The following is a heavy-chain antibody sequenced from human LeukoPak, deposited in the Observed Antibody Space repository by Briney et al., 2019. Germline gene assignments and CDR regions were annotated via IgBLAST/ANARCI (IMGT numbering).Heavy chain of an antibody. J-gene: IGHJ4*02. V-gene: IGHV4-59*08. Sequence: SETLSLTCTVSGGSISSYYWSWIRQPPGKGLEWIGYIYYSGSTNYNPSLKSRVTISVDTSKNQFSLKLSSVTAADTAVYYCARVTYSIFDYWGQGTLVTVSS. D-gene: IGHD2-21*01. CDR3: ARVTYSIFDY. CDR2: IYYSGST. CDR1: GGSISSYY.